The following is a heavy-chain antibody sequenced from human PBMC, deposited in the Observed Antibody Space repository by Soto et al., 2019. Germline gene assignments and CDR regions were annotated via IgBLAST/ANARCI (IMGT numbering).Heavy chain of an antibody. CDR2: IYYSGST. CDR1: GGSISSSSYY. Sequence: TSETLSLTCDVSGGSISSSSYYWGWIRQPPGKGLEWIGSIYYSGSTYYNPSLKSRVTISVDTSKNQFSLKLSSVTAADTAVYYCARAPRGNYGYPSYFDYWGQGTLVTVSS. CDR3: ARAPRGNYGYPSYFDY. D-gene: IGHD3-10*01. J-gene: IGHJ4*02. V-gene: IGHV4-39*07.